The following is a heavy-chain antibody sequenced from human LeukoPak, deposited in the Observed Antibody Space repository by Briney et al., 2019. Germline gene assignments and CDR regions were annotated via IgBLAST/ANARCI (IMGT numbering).Heavy chain of an antibody. Sequence: GASVKVSCKASGYTFTTYGISWVRQAPGQGLEWMGGIIPIFGTANYAQKFQGRVTITADKSTSTAYMELSSLRSEDTAVYYCARDDRSGYYYFDYWGQGTLVTVSS. V-gene: IGHV1-69*06. CDR3: ARDDRSGYYYFDY. CDR2: IIPIFGTA. D-gene: IGHD3-22*01. J-gene: IGHJ4*02. CDR1: GYTFTTYG.